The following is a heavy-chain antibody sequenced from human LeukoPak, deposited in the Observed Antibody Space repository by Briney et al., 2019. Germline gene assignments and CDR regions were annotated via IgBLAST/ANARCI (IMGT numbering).Heavy chain of an antibody. D-gene: IGHD1-26*01. CDR1: GFTFSTYA. CDR3: AKGVGATHLHDAFDI. Sequence: PGGSLRLSCAASGFTFSTYAMSWVRQAPGKGLEWVSAITGSGGSTYSADSVKGRFTISRDNSKNTLYLQMNSLRAEDTAVYYCAKGVGATHLHDAFDIWGQGTMVTVSS. J-gene: IGHJ3*02. CDR2: ITGSGGST. V-gene: IGHV3-23*01.